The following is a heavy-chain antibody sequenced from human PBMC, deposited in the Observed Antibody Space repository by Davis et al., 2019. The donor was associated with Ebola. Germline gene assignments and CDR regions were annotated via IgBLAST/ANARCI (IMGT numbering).Heavy chain of an antibody. Sequence: GESLKISCAASGFTVSSNYMSWVRQAPGKGLEWVSVIYSGGSTYYADSVKGRFTISRHNSKNTLYLQMNSLRAEDTAVYYCAKDAGYCTNGVCYKGWFDPWGQGTLVTVSS. CDR2: IYSGGST. J-gene: IGHJ5*02. CDR1: GFTVSSNY. D-gene: IGHD2-8*01. V-gene: IGHV3-53*04. CDR3: AKDAGYCTNGVCYKGWFDP.